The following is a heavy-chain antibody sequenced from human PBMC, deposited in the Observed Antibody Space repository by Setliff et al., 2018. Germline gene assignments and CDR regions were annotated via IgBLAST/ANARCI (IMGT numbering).Heavy chain of an antibody. CDR1: GGSISSYY. CDR2: IYTSGST. J-gene: IGHJ6*03. CDR3: ARGQRYCSGGSCYYYMDV. D-gene: IGHD2-15*01. V-gene: IGHV4-4*07. Sequence: LSLTCTVSGGSISSYYWSWIRQPAGKGLEWIGRIYTSGSTNYNPSLKSRVTMSVDTSKNQFSLKLSSVTAADTAVYYCARGQRYCSGGSCYYYMDVWGKGTTVTV.